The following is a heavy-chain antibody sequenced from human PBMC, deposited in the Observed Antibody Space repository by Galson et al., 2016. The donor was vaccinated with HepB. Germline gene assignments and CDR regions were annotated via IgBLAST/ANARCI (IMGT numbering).Heavy chain of an antibody. CDR1: GFTFSRYE. Sequence: SLRLSCAASGFTFSRYEMNWVRQAPGKGLEWVSYISSSGTTIYYADSVKGRFTISRDNAKNSLYLQMNSLRAEDTAVYYCAREMHVAAAAAFDFWGRGTLVTVSS. CDR2: ISSSGTTI. D-gene: IGHD6-13*01. J-gene: IGHJ4*02. V-gene: IGHV3-48*03. CDR3: AREMHVAAAAAFDF.